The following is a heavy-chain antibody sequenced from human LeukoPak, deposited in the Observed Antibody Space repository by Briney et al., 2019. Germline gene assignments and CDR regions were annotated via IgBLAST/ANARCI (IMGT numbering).Heavy chain of an antibody. D-gene: IGHD6-13*01. J-gene: IGHJ4*02. Sequence: GGSLRLSCSVSGFTFSISAMSWARQAPGEGRGWVSCISGAGDITEYADSVKGRFTISRDNSKNTLYLQMNSLRADDTAVYYCAKDHAIAATGVENFDCWGQGTLVTVSS. V-gene: IGHV3-23*01. CDR1: GFTFSISA. CDR2: ISGAGDIT. CDR3: AKDHAIAATGVENFDC.